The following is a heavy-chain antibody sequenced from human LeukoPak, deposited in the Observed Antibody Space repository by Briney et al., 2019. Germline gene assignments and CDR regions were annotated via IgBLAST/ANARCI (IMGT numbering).Heavy chain of an antibody. CDR1: GFTFSTYV. V-gene: IGHV3-23*01. D-gene: IGHD2-8*01. CDR2: ISVSGSNT. J-gene: IGHJ6*02. CDR3: ARMASGQYGDV. Sequence: GGSLRLSCAASGFTFSTYVMVWVRRAPEKGLEWVSSISVSGSNTFYTDSVKGRFTISRDNSKNTLYLQMNSLRAEDTAVYYCARMASGQYGDVWGQGTTVTVSS.